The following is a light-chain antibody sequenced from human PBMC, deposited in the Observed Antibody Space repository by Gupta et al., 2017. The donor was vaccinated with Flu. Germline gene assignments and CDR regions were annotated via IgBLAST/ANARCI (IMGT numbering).Light chain of an antibody. CDR1: SLRGYY. J-gene: IGLJ2*01. Sequence: QTVSTTCQADSLRGYYASWYQQQPRPAPVLLIYGKNNRPSGIPDRFSDSRSGTTASLTITGVQAEDEADYYCNSQDTSRNLQGVFGGGTKITVL. CDR2: GKN. CDR3: NSQDTSRNLQGV. V-gene: IGLV3-19*01.